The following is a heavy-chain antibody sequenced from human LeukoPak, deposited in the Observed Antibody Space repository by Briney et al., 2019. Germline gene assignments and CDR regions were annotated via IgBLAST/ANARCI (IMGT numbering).Heavy chain of an antibody. V-gene: IGHV3-48*01. D-gene: IGHD1-26*01. CDR1: GFTFSSYS. CDR2: ISISSNTI. CDR3: ARDKSSGYVGASSFDY. J-gene: IGHJ4*02. Sequence: GGSLRLSCAASGFTFSSYSMNWVRQAPGKGLEWVSYISISSNTIFYADSVKGRFTTSRDNAKNSLYLQMNSLRAEDTAVYHCARDKSSGYVGASSFDYWGQGTLVTVSS.